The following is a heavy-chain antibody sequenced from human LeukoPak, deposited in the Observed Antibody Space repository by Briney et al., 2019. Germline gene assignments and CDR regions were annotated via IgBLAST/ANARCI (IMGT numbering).Heavy chain of an antibody. V-gene: IGHV3-48*03. Sequence: GGSLRLSCAASGFTFSSYEMNWVRQAAGKGLEWVSYTSSSGSTIYYADSVKGRFTISRDNAKKSLYLQMNSLRAEDTAVYYCARVPTVGSGGYQFDYWGQGTLVTVSS. CDR1: GFTFSSYE. CDR2: TSSSGSTI. D-gene: IGHD2-15*01. J-gene: IGHJ4*02. CDR3: ARVPTVGSGGYQFDY.